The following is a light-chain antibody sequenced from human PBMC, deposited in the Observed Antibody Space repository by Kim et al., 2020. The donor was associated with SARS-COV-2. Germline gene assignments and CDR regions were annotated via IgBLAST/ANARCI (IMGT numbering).Light chain of an antibody. J-gene: IGLJ1*01. CDR2: GKN. Sequence: ASGQTVRIRCQGDSLRSYYASWYQQKPGQAPVLVIYGKNNRPSGIPDRFSGSSSGNTASLTITGAQAEDEADYYCNSRDSSGNHYVFGTGTKVTVL. V-gene: IGLV3-19*01. CDR3: NSRDSSGNHYV. CDR1: SLRSYY.